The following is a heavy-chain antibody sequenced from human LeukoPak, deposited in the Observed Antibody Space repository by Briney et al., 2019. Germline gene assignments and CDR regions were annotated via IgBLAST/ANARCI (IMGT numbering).Heavy chain of an antibody. V-gene: IGHV3-30*18. CDR2: ISYDGSNK. Sequence: GRSLRLSCAASGFTFSSYGMHWVRQAPGKGLEWVAVISYDGSNKYYADSVKGRFTISRDNSKNTLYLRMNSLRAEDTAVYYCAKDFDSSGYWYYYYYGMDVWGQGTTVTVSS. CDR1: GFTFSSYG. CDR3: AKDFDSSGYWYYYYYGMDV. D-gene: IGHD3-22*01. J-gene: IGHJ6*02.